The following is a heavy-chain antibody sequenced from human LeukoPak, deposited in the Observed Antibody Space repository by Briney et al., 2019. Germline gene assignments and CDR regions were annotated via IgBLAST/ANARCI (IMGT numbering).Heavy chain of an antibody. CDR1: GFTFSSYA. J-gene: IGHJ4*02. CDR3: AKEKLAYYDFWSGPPLDC. CDR2: ISGSGGST. Sequence: GGSLRLSCAASGFTFSSYAMSWVRQAPGKGLEWVSAISGSGGSTYYADSVKGRFTISRDNSKNTLYLQMNSLRAEDTAVYHCAKEKLAYYDFWSGPPLDCWGQGTLVTVSS. V-gene: IGHV3-23*01. D-gene: IGHD3-3*01.